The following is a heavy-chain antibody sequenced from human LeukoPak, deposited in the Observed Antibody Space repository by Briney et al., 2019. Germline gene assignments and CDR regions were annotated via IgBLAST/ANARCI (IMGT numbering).Heavy chain of an antibody. CDR3: ATDVEMATMAYFDY. Sequence: GGSLRLSCAASGFTFSSYSMNWVRQAPGKGLEWVSYISSSSSTIYYADSVKGRFTISRDNAKNSLYLQMNSLRAEDTAVYYCATDVEMATMAYFDYWGQGTLVTVSS. D-gene: IGHD5-24*01. V-gene: IGHV3-48*01. CDR2: ISSSSSTI. CDR1: GFTFSSYS. J-gene: IGHJ4*02.